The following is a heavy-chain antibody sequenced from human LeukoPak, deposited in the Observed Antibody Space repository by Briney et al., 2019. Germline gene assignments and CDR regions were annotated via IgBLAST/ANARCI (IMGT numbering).Heavy chain of an antibody. CDR2: INPNSGGT. J-gene: IGHJ4*02. CDR1: GYTFTSYD. V-gene: IGHV1-2*02. Sequence: ASVKVSCKASGYTFTSYDINWVRQAPGQGLEWMGWINPNSGGTNYAQKFQGRVTMTRDTSISTAYMELSRLRSDDTAVYYCARDFVYSSWYQADYWGQGTLVTVSS. D-gene: IGHD6-13*01. CDR3: ARDFVYSSWYQADY.